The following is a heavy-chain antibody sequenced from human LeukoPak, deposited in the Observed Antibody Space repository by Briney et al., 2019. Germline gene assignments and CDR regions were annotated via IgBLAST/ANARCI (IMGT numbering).Heavy chain of an antibody. V-gene: IGHV3-7*01. Sequence: PGGSLRLSCAASGFTFSSYWMSWVRQAPGKGLEWVANIKQDGSEKYYVDSVKGRFTISRDNAKNSLYLQMNSLRAEDTAVYYCARDRLGIWFGEFDYWGQGTLVTVSS. D-gene: IGHD3-10*01. CDR1: GFTFSSYW. CDR3: ARDRLGIWFGEFDY. J-gene: IGHJ4*02. CDR2: IKQDGSEK.